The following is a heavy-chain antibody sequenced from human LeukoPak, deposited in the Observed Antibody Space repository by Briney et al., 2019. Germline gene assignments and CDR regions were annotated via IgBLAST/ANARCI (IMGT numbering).Heavy chain of an antibody. CDR3: ARHGSYYDY. CDR2: IYYSGST. V-gene: IGHV4-39*01. CDR1: GGSISSSSYY. J-gene: IGHJ4*02. Sequence: SETLSLTCTVSGGSISSSSYYWGWIRQPPGKGLEWLGCIYYSGSTYYNPSLKSRVTVSVDTSKNQFSLKQSPVTAADTAVYYCARHGSYYDYWRQGTLVTVSS. D-gene: IGHD3-10*01.